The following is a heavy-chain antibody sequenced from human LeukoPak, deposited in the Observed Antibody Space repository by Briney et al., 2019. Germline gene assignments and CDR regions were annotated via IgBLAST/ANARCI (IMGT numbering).Heavy chain of an antibody. D-gene: IGHD6-13*01. Sequence: GGSLRLSCAASGFTVSSNEMSWVRQAPGKGLEWVSSISGGSTYYADSRKGRFTISRDNSKNTLYLQMNSLRAEDTAVYYCARDLASQQLVRYYGMDVWGQGTTVTVSS. V-gene: IGHV3-38-3*01. CDR3: ARDLASQQLVRYYGMDV. CDR2: ISGGST. J-gene: IGHJ6*02. CDR1: GFTVSSNE.